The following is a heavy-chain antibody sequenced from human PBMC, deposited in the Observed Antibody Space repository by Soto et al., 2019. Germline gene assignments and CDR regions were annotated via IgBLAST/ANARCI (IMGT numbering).Heavy chain of an antibody. Sequence: QVQLVQSGGEVKKPGASVEVSCRTSGYMFTTYGMSWVRQAPGQGLEWMAWISAYNGNKKYAQKFTARVTMTTDTSTSTASMDLRNLTSDDTGTYFCARTGGGMAARPLEYWGQGTLVTVSS. CDR1: GYMFTTYG. D-gene: IGHD6-6*01. J-gene: IGHJ4*02. CDR2: ISAYNGNK. V-gene: IGHV1-18*04. CDR3: ARTGGGMAARPLEY.